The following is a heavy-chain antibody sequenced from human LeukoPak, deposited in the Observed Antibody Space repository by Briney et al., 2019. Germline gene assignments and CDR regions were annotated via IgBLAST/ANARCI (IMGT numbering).Heavy chain of an antibody. CDR2: IIPIFGTA. CDR1: GYTFSGSH. Sequence: SVKVSCKASGYTFSGSHIHWVRQAPGQGLEWMGGIIPIFGTANYAQKFQGRVTITADESTSTAYMELSSLRSEDTAVYYCAREAGDDASETWGQGTMVTVSS. CDR3: AREAGDDASET. J-gene: IGHJ3*02. V-gene: IGHV1-69*13. D-gene: IGHD7-27*01.